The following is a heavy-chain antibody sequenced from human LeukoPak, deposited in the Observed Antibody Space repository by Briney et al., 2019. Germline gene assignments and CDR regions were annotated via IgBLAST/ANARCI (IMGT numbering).Heavy chain of an antibody. Sequence: SETLSLTCTVSGGSISSSSYYCGWIRQPPGKGLEWIGITHYSGSTYYNPSLKSRVTISIDTSKNQFSLKLNSVAAADTAVYYCARLIRSDFDYWGQGTLVTVSS. CDR2: THYSGST. J-gene: IGHJ4*02. V-gene: IGHV4-39*01. D-gene: IGHD3-16*01. CDR1: GGSISSSSYY. CDR3: ARLIRSDFDY.